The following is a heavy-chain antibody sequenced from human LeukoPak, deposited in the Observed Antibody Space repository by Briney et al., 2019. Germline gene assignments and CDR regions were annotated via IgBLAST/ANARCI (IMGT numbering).Heavy chain of an antibody. Sequence: GGSLRLSCAASGFTFSSYAMHWVRQAPGKGLEWVAVISYDGSNKYYADSVKGRFTISRDNSKNTLYLQMNSLRAEDTAVYYCAREQQLRLSAFDIWGQGTMVTVSS. D-gene: IGHD6-13*01. CDR3: AREQQLRLSAFDI. J-gene: IGHJ3*02. V-gene: IGHV3-30-3*01. CDR1: GFTFSSYA. CDR2: ISYDGSNK.